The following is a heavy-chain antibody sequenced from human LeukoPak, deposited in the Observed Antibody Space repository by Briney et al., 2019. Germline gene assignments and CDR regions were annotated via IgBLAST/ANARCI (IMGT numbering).Heavy chain of an antibody. V-gene: IGHV3-23*01. CDR1: GFTFRSYA. D-gene: IGHD5-18*01. CDR3: AKSGGYSYVENFDY. CDR2: TSGSGGST. Sequence: AGGSLRLSCAASGFTFRSYAMNWVRQAPGKGLEWVSGTSGSGGSTFYADSVKGRFTMSRDNSKDTLYPQMNSLRAEDTAVYYCAKSGGYSYVENFDYWGQGALVTVSS. J-gene: IGHJ4*02.